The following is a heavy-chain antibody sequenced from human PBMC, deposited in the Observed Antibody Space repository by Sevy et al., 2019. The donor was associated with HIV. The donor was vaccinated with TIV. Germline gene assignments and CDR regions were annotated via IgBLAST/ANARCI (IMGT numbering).Heavy chain of an antibody. CDR3: ARPRFLEWLSSAAFDI. Sequence: GGSLRLSCAASGFNFTNFWMSWVRQAPGKGLDWLANIKVDGSETYYVDSVKGRFTLSRDNSKNTLYLQMNSLGAEDTAVYYCARPRFLEWLSSAAFDIWGQGTMVTVSS. J-gene: IGHJ3*02. D-gene: IGHD3-3*01. CDR1: GFNFTNFW. V-gene: IGHV3-7*01. CDR2: IKVDGSET.